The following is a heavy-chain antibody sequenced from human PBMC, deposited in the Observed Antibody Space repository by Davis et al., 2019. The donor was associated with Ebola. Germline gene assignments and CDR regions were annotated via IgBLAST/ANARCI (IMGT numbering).Heavy chain of an antibody. CDR3: ATFNWYYMDV. Sequence: GESLKISCAGSQFNFTGAWMHWVRQAPGKGLLWVSRIDTAGSATTYADSVKGRFTISRDNAKNSLFLQMNSLRAEDTAVYFCATFNWYYMDVWGKGTRVTVSS. D-gene: IGHD5-24*01. CDR1: QFNFTGAW. V-gene: IGHV3-74*01. CDR2: IDTAGSAT. J-gene: IGHJ6*03.